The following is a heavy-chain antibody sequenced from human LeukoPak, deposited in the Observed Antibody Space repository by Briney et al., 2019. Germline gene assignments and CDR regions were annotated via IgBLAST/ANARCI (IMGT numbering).Heavy chain of an antibody. Sequence: GRSLRLSCAASGFTFSSYAMHWVRQAPGEGLEWVALISYDGSNKYYTDSVKGRFTISRDNSKHTLYLQMNSLRAEDTAMYYCAKSSGYSYGLNYWGQGTLVTVSS. J-gene: IGHJ4*02. CDR1: GFTFSSYA. CDR2: ISYDGSNK. V-gene: IGHV3-30*18. D-gene: IGHD5-18*01. CDR3: AKSSGYSYGLNY.